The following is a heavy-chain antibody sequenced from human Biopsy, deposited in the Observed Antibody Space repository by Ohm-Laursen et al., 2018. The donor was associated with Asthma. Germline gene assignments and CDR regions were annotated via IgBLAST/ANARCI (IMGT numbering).Heavy chain of an antibody. Sequence: GTLSLTWSVYGGSISSFYWSWIRQSPENGLEWMGYVYWTGSTNYNPSLKSRITMSVDTSKNRMFLELTSVTAADTAIYYCVRAVRNEQWLAPFDYWGQGKPVTVSS. CDR1: GGSISSFY. J-gene: IGHJ4*02. V-gene: IGHV4-59*01. D-gene: IGHD6-19*01. CDR3: VRAVRNEQWLAPFDY. CDR2: VYWTGST.